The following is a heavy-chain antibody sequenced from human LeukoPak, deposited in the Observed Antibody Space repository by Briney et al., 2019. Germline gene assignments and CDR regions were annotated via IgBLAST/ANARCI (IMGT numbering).Heavy chain of an antibody. D-gene: IGHD3/OR15-3a*01. CDR1: GFTFSTYA. Sequence: GGSLRLSCTASGFTFSTYAMHWVRQAPGKGLEWLAIFSYDGASNYYVDSVKGRFTISRDNSRNTLYLHMSRLRTEDTAVYYCARGGTSYFDFWGQGSLVAVSS. J-gene: IGHJ4*02. CDR3: ARGGTSYFDF. V-gene: IGHV3-30-3*01. CDR2: FSYDGASN.